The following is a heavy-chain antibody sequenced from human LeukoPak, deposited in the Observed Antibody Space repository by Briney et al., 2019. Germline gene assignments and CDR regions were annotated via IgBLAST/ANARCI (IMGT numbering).Heavy chain of an antibody. J-gene: IGHJ2*01. D-gene: IGHD3-22*01. V-gene: IGHV4-4*08. CDR2: IYSNGIT. CDR3: ARRAYYDSSGYSPTSGYFDL. CDR1: GGSMFSYY. Sequence: SETLSLTCTVSGGSMFSYYWNWIRQPPGKGLEWIGYIYSNGITNYSPSLRSRGSISIATSKKQFSLRLTSVTAADTAIYYCARRAYYDSSGYSPTSGYFDLWGRGTQVTVSS.